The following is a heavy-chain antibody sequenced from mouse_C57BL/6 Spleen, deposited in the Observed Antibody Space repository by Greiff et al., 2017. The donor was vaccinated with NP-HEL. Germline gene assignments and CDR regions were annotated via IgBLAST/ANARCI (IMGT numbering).Heavy chain of an antibody. Sequence: QVQLQQPGAELVRPGSSVKLSCKASGYTFTSYWMDWVKQRPGQGLEWIGNIYPSDSETHYNQKFKDKATLTVDKSSSTAYMQLSSLTSEDSAVYYCATGAGYDGAWFAYWGQGTLVTVSA. CDR1: GYTFTSYW. CDR3: ATGAGYDGAWFAY. V-gene: IGHV1-61*01. CDR2: IYPSDSET. J-gene: IGHJ3*01. D-gene: IGHD2-2*01.